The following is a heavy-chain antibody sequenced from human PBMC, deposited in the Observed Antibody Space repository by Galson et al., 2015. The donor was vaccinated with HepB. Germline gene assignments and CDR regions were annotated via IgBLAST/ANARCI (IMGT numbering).Heavy chain of an antibody. CDR1: GFTFSNYA. CDR3: AKANYPGYCSGERSGNCFPLYNFDC. Sequence: SLRLSCAASGFTFSNYALNWVRQGPGKRLEWVAAISGSGATTYYAESVKGRFTISRDNSKNTLHLEMNSLRADDSAVYYCAKANYPGYCSGERSGNCFPLYNFDCWGQGALGTVSS. D-gene: IGHD2-15*01. J-gene: IGHJ4*01. V-gene: IGHV3-23*01. CDR2: ISGSGATT.